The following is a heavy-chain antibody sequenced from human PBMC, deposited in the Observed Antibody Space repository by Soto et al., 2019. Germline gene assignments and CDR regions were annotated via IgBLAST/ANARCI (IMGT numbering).Heavy chain of an antibody. J-gene: IGHJ6*02. CDR3: ARGGCSGGSCYSMLHYYYGMDV. Sequence: SETLSLTCAVYGGSFSGYCWSWIRQPPGKGLEWIGEINHSGSTNYNPSLKSRVTISVDTSKNQFSLKLSSVTAADTAVYYCARGGCSGGSCYSMLHYYYGMDVWGQGTTVTVSS. CDR1: GGSFSGYC. D-gene: IGHD2-15*01. CDR2: INHSGST. V-gene: IGHV4-34*01.